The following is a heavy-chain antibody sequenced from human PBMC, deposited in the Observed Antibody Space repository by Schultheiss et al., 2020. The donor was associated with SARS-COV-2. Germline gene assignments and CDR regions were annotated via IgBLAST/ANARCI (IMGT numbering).Heavy chain of an antibody. V-gene: IGHV4-61*08. J-gene: IGHJ4*02. CDR1: GGSISSGGYS. D-gene: IGHD6-13*01. CDR2: IYYSGST. Sequence: ETLSLTCTVSGGSISSGGYSWSWIRQPPGKGLEWIGYIYYSGSTNYNPSLKSRVTISVDTSKNQFSLKLSSVTAADTAVYYCARGQTAGAKFDYWGQGTLVTVSS. CDR3: ARGQTAGAKFDY.